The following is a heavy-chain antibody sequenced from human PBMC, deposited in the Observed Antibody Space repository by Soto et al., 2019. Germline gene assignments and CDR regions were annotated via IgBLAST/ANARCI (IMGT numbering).Heavy chain of an antibody. CDR2: ISAYNGNT. CDR3: ARDNYYDSSGSDAFDI. Sequence: ASVKVSCKASGYTFTSYGISWLRQAPGQGLEWMGWISAYNGNTNYAQKLQGRVTMTTDTSTSTAYMELRSLRSDDTAVYYCARDNYYDSSGSDAFDIWGQGTMVTVS. CDR1: GYTFTSYG. D-gene: IGHD3-22*01. V-gene: IGHV1-18*01. J-gene: IGHJ3*02.